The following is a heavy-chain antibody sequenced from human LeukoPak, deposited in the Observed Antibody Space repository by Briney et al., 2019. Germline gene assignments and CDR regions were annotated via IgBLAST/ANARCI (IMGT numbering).Heavy chain of an antibody. Sequence: ASVKVSCKASGYTFTSYGISWVRQAPGQGFEWMGWISAYNGNTNYAQKLQGRVTMTTDTSTSTACMELRSLRSDDTAVYYCAREAAAAGPLWDGMDVWGQGTTVTVSS. CDR2: ISAYNGNT. CDR3: AREAAAAGPLWDGMDV. CDR1: GYTFTSYG. D-gene: IGHD6-13*01. J-gene: IGHJ6*02. V-gene: IGHV1-18*01.